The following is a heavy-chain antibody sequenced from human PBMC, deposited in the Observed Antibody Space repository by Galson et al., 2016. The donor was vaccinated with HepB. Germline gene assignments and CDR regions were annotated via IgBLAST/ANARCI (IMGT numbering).Heavy chain of an antibody. V-gene: IGHV3-48*01. J-gene: IGHJ4*02. CDR2: ISSSSSTK. Sequence: SLRLSCAASGFTLGDYSMNWVRQAPGKGLEWISFISSSSSTKFYADSVKGRFGIARDNAKSSLFLQMNSLRSEDTAVYYCAREGESSGGWPTFDYWGQGLLVTVSS. CDR3: AREGESSGGWPTFDY. CDR1: GFTLGDYS. D-gene: IGHD3-16*01.